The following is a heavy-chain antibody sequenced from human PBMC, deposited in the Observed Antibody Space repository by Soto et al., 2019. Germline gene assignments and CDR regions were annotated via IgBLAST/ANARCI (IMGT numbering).Heavy chain of an antibody. J-gene: IGHJ6*03. CDR3: ARGPYGSGIRSPYYNYYMDV. D-gene: IGHD3-10*01. V-gene: IGHV4-34*01. CDR1: GGSFSGYY. Sequence: QVQLQQWGAGLLKPSETLSLTCAFYGGSFSGYYWSWIRQPPGKGLEWIGEIGHSGSTNYNPSLKSRVTISLDTSKAQFSLRLSAVTAADTAVYYCARGPYGSGIRSPYYNYYMDVWGKGTTVTVSS. CDR2: IGHSGST.